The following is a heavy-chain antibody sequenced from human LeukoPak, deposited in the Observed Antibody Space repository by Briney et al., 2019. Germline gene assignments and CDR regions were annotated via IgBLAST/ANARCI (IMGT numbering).Heavy chain of an antibody. V-gene: IGHV7-4-1*02. CDR2: INTNTGNP. Sequence: ASVKVSCKASGYTFTTYAMNWVRQARGQGLEWMGWINTNTGNPAYAQGFTGRFVFSLDTSVSTAYLQISSLKADDTAVYYCAREVAIGRAAMEGLLHWGQGTLVTVSS. J-gene: IGHJ4*02. CDR3: AREVAIGRAAMEGLLH. CDR1: GYTFTTYA. D-gene: IGHD5-18*01.